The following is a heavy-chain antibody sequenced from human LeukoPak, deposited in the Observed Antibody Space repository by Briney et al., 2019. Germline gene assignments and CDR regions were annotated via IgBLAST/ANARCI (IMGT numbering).Heavy chain of an antibody. CDR1: GFTFSSYG. D-gene: IGHD6-25*01. CDR3: ARGPPWYFDL. Sequence: GGTLRLSCAASGFTFSSYGMSWVRQAPGKGLEWVSAISGSGGSTYYADSVKGRFTISRDNAKNTLYLQMNSLTAEDTAVYYCARGPPWYFDLWGRGTLVTVSS. J-gene: IGHJ2*01. V-gene: IGHV3-23*01. CDR2: ISGSGGST.